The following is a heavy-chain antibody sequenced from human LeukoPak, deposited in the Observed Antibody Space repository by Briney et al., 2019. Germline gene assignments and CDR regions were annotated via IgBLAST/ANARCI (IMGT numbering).Heavy chain of an antibody. Sequence: SVKISCKAFGATLNLGHAFIWARQAPGQGLQWMGRTTPFIGAVTYAQNFQGRVSFTADKPTSTLYLELNSLRPEDTAIYYCSPCGHAYDWFGPWGQGTLVSVSA. V-gene: IGHV1-69*04. J-gene: IGHJ5*02. D-gene: IGHD4-17*01. CDR1: GATLNLGHA. CDR3: SPCGHAYDWFGP. CDR2: TTPFIGAV.